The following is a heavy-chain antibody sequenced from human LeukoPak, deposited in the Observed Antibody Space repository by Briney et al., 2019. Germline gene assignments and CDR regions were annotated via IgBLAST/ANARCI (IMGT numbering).Heavy chain of an antibody. CDR3: AREGYSGSGGYNWFDP. CDR1: GDSISSGDYY. D-gene: IGHD5-12*01. J-gene: IGHJ5*02. Sequence: PSETLSLTCTVSGDSISSGDYYWSWIRQPPGKGQEWIGYIYYSGSTYYNPSLKSRVTISVDTSKNQFSLKLSSVTAADTAVYYCAREGYSGSGGYNWFDPWGQGTLVTVSS. CDR2: IYYSGST. V-gene: IGHV4-30-4*01.